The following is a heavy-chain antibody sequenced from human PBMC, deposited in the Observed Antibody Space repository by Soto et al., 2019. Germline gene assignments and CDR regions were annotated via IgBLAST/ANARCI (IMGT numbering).Heavy chain of an antibody. V-gene: IGHV3-33*03. Sequence: VRPLRLWCGAAGGRFSDFAMHCIRQAPGKGLEWVAFIWYDGSNTNYADSVKGRFTISRDDAKNRLYLQMNNLRAEDTAVYYCSTDKDNGLEYWGQGTPVTVSS. J-gene: IGHJ4*02. CDR3: STDKDNGLEY. D-gene: IGHD1-1*01. CDR2: IWYDGSNT. CDR1: GGRFSDFA.